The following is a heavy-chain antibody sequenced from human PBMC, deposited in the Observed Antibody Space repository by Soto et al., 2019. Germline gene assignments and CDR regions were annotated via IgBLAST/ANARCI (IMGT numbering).Heavy chain of an antibody. CDR3: ARDGGSY. Sequence: QVQLVESGGGVVQPGRSLRLSCAVSGFTFSTYAMHWVRQAPGKGLEWVAVISYDGTNKYYADSVKGRFTISRDNSKHPLFLQMNSLRAEDTAVYHCARDGGSYWGQGTPVIVSS. J-gene: IGHJ4*02. CDR2: ISYDGTNK. CDR1: GFTFSTYA. V-gene: IGHV3-30*04. D-gene: IGHD3-3*01.